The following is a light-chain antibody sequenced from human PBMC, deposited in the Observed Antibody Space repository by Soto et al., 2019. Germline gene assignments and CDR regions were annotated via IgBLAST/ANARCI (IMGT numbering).Light chain of an antibody. CDR1: QTVNANF. V-gene: IGKV3-20*01. CDR3: QHYNSYSEA. CDR2: GVS. J-gene: IGKJ1*01. Sequence: PGERATLYCRSSQTVNANFLAWYQQKPGQAPRLLIYGVSNRAPGIPDRFSGSGSGTDITLTISSLQPEDFATYYCQHYNSYSEAFGQGTKVDIK.